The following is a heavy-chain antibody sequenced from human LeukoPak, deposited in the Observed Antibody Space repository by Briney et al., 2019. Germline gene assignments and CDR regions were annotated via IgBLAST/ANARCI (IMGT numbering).Heavy chain of an antibody. CDR3: AREVTMVRGVIIKGFDY. CDR2: TYYRSKWYN. Sequence: SQTLSLTCAISGDSVSSNSAAWNWIRQSPSRGLEWPGRTYYRSKWYNDYAVSVKSRITINPDTSKNQFSLQLNSVTPEDTAVYYCAREVTMVRGVIIKGFDYWGQGTLVTVSS. CDR1: GDSVSSNSAA. V-gene: IGHV6-1*01. D-gene: IGHD3-10*01. J-gene: IGHJ4*02.